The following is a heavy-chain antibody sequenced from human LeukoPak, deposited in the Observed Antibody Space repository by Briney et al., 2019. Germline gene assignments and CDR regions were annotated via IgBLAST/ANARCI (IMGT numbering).Heavy chain of an antibody. CDR3: ARFRTIFGVVRFDY. V-gene: IGHV4-61*02. Sequence: SETLSLTCTVSGGSISSGSYYWSWIRQPAGKGLEWIGRIYTSGSTNYNPSLKSRVTISVDTSKNQFSLKLSSVTAADTAVYYCARFRTIFGVVRFDYWGQGTLVTVSS. CDR2: IYTSGST. J-gene: IGHJ4*02. D-gene: IGHD3-3*01. CDR1: GGSISSGSYY.